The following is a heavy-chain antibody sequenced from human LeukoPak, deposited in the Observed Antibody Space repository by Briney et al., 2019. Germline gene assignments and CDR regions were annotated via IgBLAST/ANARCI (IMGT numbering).Heavy chain of an antibody. D-gene: IGHD5-18*01. CDR3: GRGGWIQLWPGDY. CDR1: GYTFTSYG. V-gene: IGHV1-18*01. Sequence: ASVKVSCKASGYTFTSYGISWVRQAPGQGLEWMGWISAYNGNTSYAQKFQGRVTMTRDTSTSTVYMELSSLRSEDTAVYYCGRGGWIQLWPGDYWGQGTLVTVSS. J-gene: IGHJ4*02. CDR2: ISAYNGNT.